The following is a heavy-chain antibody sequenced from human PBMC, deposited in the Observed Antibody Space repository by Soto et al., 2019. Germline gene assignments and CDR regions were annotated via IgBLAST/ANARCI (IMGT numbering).Heavy chain of an antibody. Sequence: SDRRSFIRKTPGKGLEWIGYIYYSGSTNYNPSLKSRVTISVDTSKNQFSLKLSSVTVADTAVYYCAILYSDYNARYYFVGLDPQGHGTVVPVSS. CDR2: IYYSGST. D-gene: IGHD3-16*01. V-gene: IGHV4-59*01. CDR1: SDR. J-gene: IGHJ5*02. CDR3: AILYSDYNARYYFVGLDP.